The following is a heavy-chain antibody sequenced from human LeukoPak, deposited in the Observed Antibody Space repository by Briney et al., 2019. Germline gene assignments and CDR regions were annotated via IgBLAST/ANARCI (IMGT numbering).Heavy chain of an antibody. V-gene: IGHV1-18*01. D-gene: IGHD1-14*01. CDR3: ARDVGITRFDY. Sequence: GASVKVSCKASGYTFTSSGISWVRQAPGQGLEWLGWIRPYNGDTDYAKRLQGRVTMTTDTSTSTAYLELTSLRSDDTAVYFCARDVGITRFDYWGQGTLVTVSS. J-gene: IGHJ4*02. CDR2: IRPYNGDT. CDR1: GYTFTSSG.